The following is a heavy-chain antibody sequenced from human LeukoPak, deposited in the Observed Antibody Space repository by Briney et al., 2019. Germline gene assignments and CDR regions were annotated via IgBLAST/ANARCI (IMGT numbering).Heavy chain of an antibody. V-gene: IGHV4-59*01. Sequence: SETLSLTCTVSRGSISSYYWSWIRQPPGKGLEGIGYIYYSGSTNCNPSLKSRVTISVDTSKNQFSLKLSSLTAADTAVYYCARGSIGAAEGSHWFDPWGQGTLVTVSS. CDR3: ARGSIGAAEGSHWFDP. CDR1: RGSISSYY. CDR2: IYYSGST. D-gene: IGHD6-13*01. J-gene: IGHJ5*02.